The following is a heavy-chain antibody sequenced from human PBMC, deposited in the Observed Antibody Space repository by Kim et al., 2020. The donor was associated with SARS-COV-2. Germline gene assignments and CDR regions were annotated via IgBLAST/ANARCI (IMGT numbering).Heavy chain of an antibody. CDR2: FISNIGGGTT. J-gene: IGHJ4*01. CDR3: KTDWPPSDGSDY. CDR1: GFTFTNVW. Sequence: GGSLRLSCAASGFTFTNVWMSWVRQAPGKGLEWVGRFISNIGGGTTAYAAPVKGRFVISRDDLKNTVSLQLHNLKPEDTSLYYFKTDWPPSDGSDYWG. D-gene: IGHD2-15*01. V-gene: IGHV3-15*01.